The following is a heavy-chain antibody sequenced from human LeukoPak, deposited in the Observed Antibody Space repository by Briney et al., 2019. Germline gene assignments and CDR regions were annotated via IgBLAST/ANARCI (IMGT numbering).Heavy chain of an antibody. D-gene: IGHD6-19*01. V-gene: IGHV3-23*01. CDR3: AKDRYSSGWYDYFDY. CDR1: GATFSSYA. Sequence: PGGSLRLSCAASGATFSSYAMSWVRQAPGKGLEWVSAISGSGGSTYYADSVKGRFTISRDNSKNTLYLQMNSLRAEDTAVYYCAKDRYSSGWYDYFDYWGQGTLVTVSS. J-gene: IGHJ4*02. CDR2: ISGSGGST.